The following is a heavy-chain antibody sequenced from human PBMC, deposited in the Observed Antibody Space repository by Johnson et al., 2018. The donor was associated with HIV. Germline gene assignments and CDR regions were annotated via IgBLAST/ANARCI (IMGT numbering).Heavy chain of an antibody. D-gene: IGHD1-26*01. V-gene: IGHV3-30-3*01. Sequence: QVQLVESGGGVVQPGRSLRLSCAASGFIFSSYAMHWVRQAPGKGLEWVAVISYDGTHKYYADSVKGRFTISRDNSKNTLYLQMNSLRAEDTAVYYCARSRERGDAFDIWGQGTMVTVSS. CDR1: GFIFSSYA. CDR2: ISYDGTHK. J-gene: IGHJ3*02. CDR3: ARSRERGDAFDI.